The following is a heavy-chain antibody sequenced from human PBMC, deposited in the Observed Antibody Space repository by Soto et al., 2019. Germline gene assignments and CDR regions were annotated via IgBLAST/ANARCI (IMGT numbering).Heavy chain of an antibody. CDR3: AGNHCGGDCYDYYYYGMDV. J-gene: IGHJ6*02. CDR2: INHSGST. CDR1: GGSFSGYY. Sequence: QVQLQQWGAGLLKPSETLSLTCAVYGGSFSGYYWSWIRQPPGKGLEWIGEINHSGSTNYNPSLNSRVTTSVDTSKNQFSLKLSSVTAADTAVYYCAGNHCGGDCYDYYYYGMDVWGQGTTVTVSS. D-gene: IGHD2-21*02. V-gene: IGHV4-34*01.